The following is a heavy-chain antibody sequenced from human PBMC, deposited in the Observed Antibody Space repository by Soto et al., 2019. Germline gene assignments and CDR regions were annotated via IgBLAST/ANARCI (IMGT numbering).Heavy chain of an antibody. V-gene: IGHV4-59*08. Sequence: SETLSLTCTFSGCSISPYYWSLIRQPPEKGLEWIGNIYYIGNSNYNPSLKSRVTISLDTSKNQFSLKLSSVTAADTAVYYCARLNYGDFQLYYFDYWGQGTLVTVSS. J-gene: IGHJ4*02. CDR1: GCSISPYY. CDR3: ARLNYGDFQLYYFDY. CDR2: IYYIGNS. D-gene: IGHD4-17*01.